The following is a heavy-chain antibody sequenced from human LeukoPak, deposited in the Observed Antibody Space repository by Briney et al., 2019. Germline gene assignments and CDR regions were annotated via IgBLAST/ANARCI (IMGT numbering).Heavy chain of an antibody. CDR2: IYYSGST. V-gene: IGHV4-31*11. CDR1: GGSISSGGYY. D-gene: IGHD1-14*01. Sequence: SQTLSLTCAVSGGSISSGGYYWSWIRQHPGTGLEWIGYIYYSGSTYYNPSLKSRVTISVDTSKNQFSLKLSSVTAADTAVYYCARAPTGFFDYWGQGTLVTVSS. CDR3: ARAPTGFFDY. J-gene: IGHJ4*02.